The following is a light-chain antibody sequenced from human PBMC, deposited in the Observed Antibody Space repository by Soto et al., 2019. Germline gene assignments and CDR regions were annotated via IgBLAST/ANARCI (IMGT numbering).Light chain of an antibody. CDR2: DAS. J-gene: IGKJ4*01. CDR3: QHYDNLPPLT. Sequence: DIQMTQSPSALSASVGDRVTITCQASQDISNYLNWYPQKPGKAPKLLIYDASNLETGVPSRFSGSGSGTDFTFTISSLQPEDIATYYCQHYDNLPPLTFGGGTKVEIK. V-gene: IGKV1-33*01. CDR1: QDISNY.